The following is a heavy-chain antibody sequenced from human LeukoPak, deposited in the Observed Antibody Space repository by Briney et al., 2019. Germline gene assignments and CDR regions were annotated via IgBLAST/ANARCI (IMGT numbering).Heavy chain of an antibody. Sequence: ASVKVSCKASGYTFTSYGISWVRQAPGQGLEWMGWISAYNGNTNYAQKLQGRVTMTTDTSTSTAYMELRSLRSDDTAVYYCARDFLGHYYGSGSYHFDYWGQGTLVTVSS. CDR2: ISAYNGNT. CDR1: GYTFTSYG. V-gene: IGHV1-18*01. J-gene: IGHJ4*02. CDR3: ARDFLGHYYGSGSYHFDY. D-gene: IGHD3-10*01.